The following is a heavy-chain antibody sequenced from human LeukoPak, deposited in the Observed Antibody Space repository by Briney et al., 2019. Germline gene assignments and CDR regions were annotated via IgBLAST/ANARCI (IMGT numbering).Heavy chain of an antibody. CDR1: GFTFSSYA. CDR2: ISGSGGST. V-gene: IGHV3-23*01. D-gene: IGHD2-2*01. CDR3: ASGVVPIRTPIDY. Sequence: GGSLRLSCAASGFTFSSYAMSWVRQAPGKGLEWVSAISGSGGSTYYADSVKGRFTISRDNSKNTLYLQMNSLRAEDTAVYYCASGVVPIRTPIDYWGQGTLVTVSS. J-gene: IGHJ4*02.